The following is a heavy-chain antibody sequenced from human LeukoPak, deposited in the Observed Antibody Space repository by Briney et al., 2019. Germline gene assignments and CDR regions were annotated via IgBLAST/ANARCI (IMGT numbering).Heavy chain of an antibody. CDR2: FYHSGST. V-gene: IGHV4-59*01. D-gene: IGHD6-19*01. CDR1: GGSISIYF. CDR3: ASTQQWLAFDY. Sequence: SETLSLTCSVSGGSISIYFWSWVRQPPGKGLEWIGCFYHSGSTNYNPSLKSRVTTSVDTSKNQFSLRLNSVTAADTAVYCCASTQQWLAFDYWGQGILVTVSS. J-gene: IGHJ4*02.